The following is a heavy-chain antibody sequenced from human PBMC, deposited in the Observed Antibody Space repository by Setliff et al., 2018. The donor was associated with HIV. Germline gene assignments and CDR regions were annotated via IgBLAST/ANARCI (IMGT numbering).Heavy chain of an antibody. D-gene: IGHD3-10*01. V-gene: IGHV4-39*07. J-gene: IGHJ5*02. CDR1: GGSISTTNYY. CDR3: ARARGPPLPVLDL. Sequence: SEPLSLTCSVSGGSISTTNYYWGWVRQPPGKGLEWIGIIYYRGSAYYDLSLKSRVTLSVDTSKNSFSLNLTSVTAADTAVYFCARARGPPLPVLDLWGQGTLVTVSS. CDR2: IYYRGSA.